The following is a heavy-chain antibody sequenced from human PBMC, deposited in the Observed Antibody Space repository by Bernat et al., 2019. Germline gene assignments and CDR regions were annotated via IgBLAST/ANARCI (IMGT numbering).Heavy chain of an antibody. J-gene: IGHJ3*01. Sequence: QVQLQQWGAGLLKPSGTLSLTCAVYRGSLSGYYWSWIRQPPGKGLEWIGEINHSGGTNYNPSLKSRVTISVDTSKSQFSLKLNSVTTDDTAVYYCAKRGFPRAFDVWGQGTMVTFSS. CDR2: INHSGGT. CDR3: AKRGFPRAFDV. D-gene: IGHD2/OR15-2a*01. CDR1: RGSLSGYY. V-gene: IGHV4-34*01.